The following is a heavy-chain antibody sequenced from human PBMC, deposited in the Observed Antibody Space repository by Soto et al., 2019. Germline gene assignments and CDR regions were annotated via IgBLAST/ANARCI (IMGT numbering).Heavy chain of an antibody. J-gene: IGHJ4*02. D-gene: IGHD6-13*01. Sequence: GGSLRLSCAASGFTFSSYAMSWVRQAPGKGLEWASAISGSGGSTYYADSVKGRFTISRDNSKNTLYLQMNSVRAEDTVVSYCAKDPGIAGAGTVGYWGQGTLVTVSS. CDR3: AKDPGIAGAGTVGY. CDR2: ISGSGGST. CDR1: GFTFSSYA. V-gene: IGHV3-23*01.